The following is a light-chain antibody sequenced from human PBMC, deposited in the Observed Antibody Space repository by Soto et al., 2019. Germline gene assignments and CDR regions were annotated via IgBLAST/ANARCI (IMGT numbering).Light chain of an antibody. CDR3: QQSGKT. CDR1: QSVGNN. J-gene: IGKJ2*01. CDR2: AVS. Sequence: EVVMTQSPATLSVSPGDRATLSCRASQSVGNNLAWYQQKPGQSPRLLIYAVSTSDAGIPARFSGSGSVTEFSLTISSLQSEDFAVYYCQQSGKTFGQGTRLEI. V-gene: IGKV3-15*01.